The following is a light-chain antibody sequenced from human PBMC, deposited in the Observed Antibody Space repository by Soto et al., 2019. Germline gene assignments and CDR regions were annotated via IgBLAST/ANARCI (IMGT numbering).Light chain of an antibody. CDR2: TNN. J-gene: IGLJ3*02. V-gene: IGLV1-44*01. Sequence: QSVLTQPPSASGTPGQTVIISCSGSSSNIGSNSVNWYQQLPGTAPKLLMYTNNQRPSGVPDRFSGSKSGTSASLANSGLQSEDEADYYCAAWDDSLNGLVFGGGTKLTVL. CDR1: SSNIGSNS. CDR3: AAWDDSLNGLV.